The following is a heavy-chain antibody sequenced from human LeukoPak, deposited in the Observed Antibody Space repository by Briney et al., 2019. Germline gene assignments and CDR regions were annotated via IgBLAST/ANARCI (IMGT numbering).Heavy chain of an antibody. CDR2: IIPIFGTA. V-gene: IGHV1-69*13. Sequence: SVKVSCKASGYTFTSYDINWVRQATGQGLEWMGGIIPIFGTANYAQKFQGRVTITADESTSTAYMELSSLRSEDTAVYYCARSANDFWSGYYAGYFDYWGQGTLVTVSS. CDR3: ARSANDFWSGYYAGYFDY. CDR1: GYTFTSYD. J-gene: IGHJ4*02. D-gene: IGHD3-3*01.